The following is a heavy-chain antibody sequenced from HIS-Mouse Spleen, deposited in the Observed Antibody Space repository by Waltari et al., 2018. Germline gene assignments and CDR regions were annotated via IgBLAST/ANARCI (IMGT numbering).Heavy chain of an antibody. CDR3: ARALDYYGSGSYYNYYYYGMDV. CDR2: ISYDGSNK. V-gene: IGHV3-30*04. Sequence: KGLEWVAVISYDGSNKYYADSVKGRFTISRDNSKNTLYLQMNSLRAEDTAVYYCARALDYYGSGSYYNYYYYGMDVWGQGTTVTVSS. J-gene: IGHJ6*02. D-gene: IGHD3-10*01.